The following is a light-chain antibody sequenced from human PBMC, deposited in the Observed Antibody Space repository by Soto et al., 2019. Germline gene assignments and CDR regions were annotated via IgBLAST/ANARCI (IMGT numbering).Light chain of an antibody. CDR2: GAS. CDR3: PQYKGGSRA. V-gene: IGKV3-15*01. CDR1: QSVSSN. J-gene: IGKJ1*01. Sequence: RASQSVSSNLAWYQQKPGQAPRLLIYGASTRAGGVPARFSGGGSGTEFTLTISSLQSEDVAVYDCPQYKGGSRAFGLGTKV.